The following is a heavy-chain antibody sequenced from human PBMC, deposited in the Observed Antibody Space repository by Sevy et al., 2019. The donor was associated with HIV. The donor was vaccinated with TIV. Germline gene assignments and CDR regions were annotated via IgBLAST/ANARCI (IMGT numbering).Heavy chain of an antibody. D-gene: IGHD6-6*01. J-gene: IGHJ4*02. CDR2: IISSSGYI. CDR1: GFTFSSYS. Sequence: GGSLRLSCAASGFTFSSYSMNWVRQAPGKGLEGVSSIISSSGYINNGDSVKGRFTISRDNAKNSLYLQMNSLRAEDTAVYYCARDRDDSSSFVGYWGQGTLVTVSS. CDR3: ARDRDDSSSFVGY. V-gene: IGHV3-21*01.